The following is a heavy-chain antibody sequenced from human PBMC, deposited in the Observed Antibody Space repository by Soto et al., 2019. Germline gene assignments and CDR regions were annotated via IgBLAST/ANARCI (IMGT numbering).Heavy chain of an antibody. D-gene: IGHD2-15*01. Sequence: QQQLQESGSGLVKPLETLSLACTGSGLSIDRGAYSWSWIRQPPGKGLEWVGSISQGGDTYYNPSLTGRVTISVDRPRNQFSLNLTSVTAADTAVYYCASLSGYRYYFDYWGQGILVTVSS. CDR3: ASLSGYRYYFDY. J-gene: IGHJ4*02. V-gene: IGHV4-30-2*01. CDR2: ISQGGDT. CDR1: GLSIDRGAYS.